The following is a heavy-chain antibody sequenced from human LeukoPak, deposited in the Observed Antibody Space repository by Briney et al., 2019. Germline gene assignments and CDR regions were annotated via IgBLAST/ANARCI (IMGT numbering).Heavy chain of an antibody. CDR2: IYYSGST. V-gene: IGHV4-59*01. Sequence: SETLSLNCTVSGGSISSYYWSWIRQPPGKGLEWIGYIYYSGSTNYNPSLKSRVTISVDTSKNQFSLKLSSVTAADTAVYYCARALYDYGDYVFDYWGQGTLVTVSS. J-gene: IGHJ4*02. CDR1: GGSISSYY. D-gene: IGHD4-17*01. CDR3: ARALYDYGDYVFDY.